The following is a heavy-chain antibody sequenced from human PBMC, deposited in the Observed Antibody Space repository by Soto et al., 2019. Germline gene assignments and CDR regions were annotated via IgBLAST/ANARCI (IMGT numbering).Heavy chain of an antibody. Sequence: AAVTVSRKASGYTFTSYAISWVRQPPGQGLEWMGWISDYNGNTNNAQKLQGRVTMTTDTSTSKADIALRRLRSDDTAVYYCARDRRLQLWAPVFDSWGQGTLVTVSS. V-gene: IGHV1-18*01. CDR1: GYTFTSYA. CDR3: ARDRRLQLWAPVFDS. CDR2: ISDYNGNT. J-gene: IGHJ4*02. D-gene: IGHD5-18*01.